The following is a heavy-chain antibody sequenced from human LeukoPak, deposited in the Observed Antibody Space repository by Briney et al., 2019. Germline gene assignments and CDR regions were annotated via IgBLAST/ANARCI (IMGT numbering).Heavy chain of an antibody. CDR2: ISGSGGST. CDR1: GXIFSSYG. Sequence: GGSLRLSCAASGXIFSSYGMHWVRQAPGKGLEWVSAISGSGGSTYYADSVKGRFTISRDNSKNTLYLQMNSLRAEDTAVYYCAVHYYGFWSGYYTPDYYYYYGMDVWGQGTTVTVSS. CDR3: AVHYYGFWSGYYTPDYYYYYGMDV. D-gene: IGHD3-3*01. J-gene: IGHJ6*02. V-gene: IGHV3-23*01.